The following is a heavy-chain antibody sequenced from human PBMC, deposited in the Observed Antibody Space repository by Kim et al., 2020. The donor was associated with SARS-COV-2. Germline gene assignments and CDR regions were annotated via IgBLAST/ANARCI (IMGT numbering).Heavy chain of an antibody. J-gene: IGHJ4*02. CDR3: ARVDFQHYFDN. Sequence: ASVKVSCKASGYPFTAYYLHWVQQAPGQGLEWMGWINPNTGDTAYAQKFQGRVTMTRDTSISTVYMDLSGLRSDDTAVYYCARVDFQHYFDNWGQGTAVTVSS. CDR2: INPNTGDT. CDR1: GYPFTAYY. V-gene: IGHV1-2*02. D-gene: IGHD3-3*01.